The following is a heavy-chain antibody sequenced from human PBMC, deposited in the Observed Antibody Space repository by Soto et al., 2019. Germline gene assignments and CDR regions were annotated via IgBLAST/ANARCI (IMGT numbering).Heavy chain of an antibody. CDR2: IDYSGNT. J-gene: IGHJ4*02. D-gene: IGHD2-2*01. CDR1: GGSLNSGNYY. V-gene: IGHV4-30-4*01. CDR3: ASYCSSTRCLNFDY. Sequence: PSETLSLTCTVSGGSLNSGNYYWSWIRQPPGKGLEWIGYIDYSGNTYYNPSLKSRVSTSVDTSRNQFSLKLSSVTAADTAVYYCASYCSSTRCLNFDYWGPGTLVTVSS.